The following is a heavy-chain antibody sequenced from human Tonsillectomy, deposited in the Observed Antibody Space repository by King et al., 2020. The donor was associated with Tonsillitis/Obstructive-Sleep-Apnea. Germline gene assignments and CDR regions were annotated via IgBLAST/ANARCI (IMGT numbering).Heavy chain of an antibody. V-gene: IGHV4-31*01. D-gene: IGHD4-17*01. J-gene: IGHJ3*02. CDR1: GGTISRSGYY. CDR3: ARVHSGDPDTFDI. CDR2: IYYSGSP. Sequence: QLQESGPGLVKPSQTLSLTCTVSGGTISRSGYYWSWIRQHPGKGLEWIGYIYYSGSPHYNPSLKSLITISVETSKNRFSLKLTSVTAADTAVYFCARVHSGDPDTFDIWGRGTMVTVSS.